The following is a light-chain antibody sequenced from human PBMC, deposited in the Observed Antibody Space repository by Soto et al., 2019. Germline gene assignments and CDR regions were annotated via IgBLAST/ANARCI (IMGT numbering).Light chain of an antibody. V-gene: IGKV3-20*01. J-gene: IGKJ1*01. CDR1: QSAFSSY. CDR3: HQYVSSPLT. Sequence: EIVLTKSPGTLSLSPGERATLSCRASQSAFSSYLAWYQQKPGQAPRLLIYGASSRATGIPDRLSGSGSRKDFARPRSGRESEDFAVYYGHQYVSSPLTLGQGTKVEIK. CDR2: GAS.